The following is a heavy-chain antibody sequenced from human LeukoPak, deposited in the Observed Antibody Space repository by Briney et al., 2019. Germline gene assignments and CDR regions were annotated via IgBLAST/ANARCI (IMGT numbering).Heavy chain of an antibody. V-gene: IGHV4-59*01. D-gene: IGHD3-10*01. J-gene: IGHJ2*01. CDR3: ARDRPGSYWYFDL. Sequence: SETLSLTCTVSGGSISSYYWSWIRQPPGKGLEWVGHIYYLGSTNYNPSLKSRVTISIATSKNYFSLKLNSVIAADTAVYYWARDRPGSYWYFDLWGRGTLVTVSS. CDR2: IYYLGST. CDR1: GGSISSYY.